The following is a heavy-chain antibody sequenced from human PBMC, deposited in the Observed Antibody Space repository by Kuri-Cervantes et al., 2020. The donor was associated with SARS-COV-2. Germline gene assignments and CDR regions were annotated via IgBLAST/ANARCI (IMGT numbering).Heavy chain of an antibody. CDR1: GFTFSSYA. D-gene: IGHD4-17*01. CDR3: AKLRGDYGRGY. V-gene: IGHV3-23*03. J-gene: IGHJ4*02. Sequence: GGSLRLSCAASGFTFSSYAMSWVRQAPGKGLEWVSVIYSGGSTYYADSVKGRFTISRDNSKNTLYLQMNSLRAEDTAVYYCAKLRGDYGRGYWGQGTLVTVSS. CDR2: IYSGGST.